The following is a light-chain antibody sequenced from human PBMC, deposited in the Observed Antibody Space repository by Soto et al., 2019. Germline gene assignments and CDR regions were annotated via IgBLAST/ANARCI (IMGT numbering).Light chain of an antibody. CDR3: TSYAGSNYV. J-gene: IGLJ1*01. Sequence: QSVLTQPPSAYGSPGQTVTISCTGTSSDIGNYNYVSWYQQEPGKPPKLIIFEVSERPSGVPDRFSGSKSGNTASLTVSGLQAEDEADYYCTSYAGSNYVFGTGTKVTVL. CDR1: SSDIGNYNY. V-gene: IGLV2-8*01. CDR2: EVS.